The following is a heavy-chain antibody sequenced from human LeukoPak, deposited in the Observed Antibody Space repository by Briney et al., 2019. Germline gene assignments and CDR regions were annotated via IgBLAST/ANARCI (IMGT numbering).Heavy chain of an antibody. Sequence: SETLSLTCAVSGGSFSGYYWSWIRQPPGKGLEWIGYIYYSGSTYYNPSLKSRVTISVDTSKNQFSLKLSSVTAAGTAVYYCARGLPDYYDSSGYDYWGQGTLVTVSS. V-gene: IGHV4-30-4*08. CDR3: ARGLPDYYDSSGYDY. D-gene: IGHD3-22*01. CDR2: IYYSGST. CDR1: GGSFSGYY. J-gene: IGHJ4*02.